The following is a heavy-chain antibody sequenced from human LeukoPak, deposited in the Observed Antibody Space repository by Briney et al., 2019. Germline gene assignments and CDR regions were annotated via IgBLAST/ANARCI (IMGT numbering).Heavy chain of an antibody. CDR2: ISSSGSTI. Sequence: GGSLRLSCAASGFTFSDYYMSWIRQAPGRGLEGVSYISSSGSTIYYADSVKGRFTISRDKAKNSLYLQMDSLRAEDTAVYYCARDPVVRGNFDYWGQGTLVTVSS. J-gene: IGHJ4*02. V-gene: IGHV3-11*01. D-gene: IGHD3-10*01. CDR1: GFTFSDYY. CDR3: ARDPVVRGNFDY.